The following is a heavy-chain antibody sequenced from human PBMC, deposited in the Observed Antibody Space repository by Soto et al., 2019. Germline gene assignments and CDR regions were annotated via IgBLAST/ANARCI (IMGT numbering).Heavy chain of an antibody. CDR2: IYYSGST. Sequence: SETLSLTCTVSGGSVSSGSYYWSWIRQPPGKGLEWIGYIYYSGSTNYNPSLKSRVTISVDTSKNQFSLKLSSVTAADTAVYYCARVVKTVSYGMDVWGQGTTVTVS. D-gene: IGHD1-20*01. J-gene: IGHJ6*02. CDR3: ARVVKTVSYGMDV. V-gene: IGHV4-61*01. CDR1: GGSVSSGSYY.